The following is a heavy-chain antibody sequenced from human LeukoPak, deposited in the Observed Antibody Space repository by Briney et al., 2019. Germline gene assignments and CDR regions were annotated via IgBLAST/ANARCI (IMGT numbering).Heavy chain of an antibody. CDR3: ARASSSWYVFDP. Sequence: SETLSLTCAVYGGSFSGYYWSWIRQPPGKGLEWIGEINHSGSTNYNPSPKSRVTISVDTSKNQFSLKLSSVIAADTAVYYCARASSSWYVFDPWGQGTLVTVSS. V-gene: IGHV4-34*01. J-gene: IGHJ5*02. D-gene: IGHD6-13*01. CDR1: GGSFSGYY. CDR2: INHSGST.